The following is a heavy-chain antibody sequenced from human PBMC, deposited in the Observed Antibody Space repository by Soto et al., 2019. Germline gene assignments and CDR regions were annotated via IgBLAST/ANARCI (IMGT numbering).Heavy chain of an antibody. J-gene: IGHJ4*02. Sequence: SETLSLTCAVAGDSISSSGFYWSWIRQPPGKGLEWIGSIYYSGSTYYNPSLKSRVTISVDTSKSQFSLKMRSVTAADTAVYYCPRRQQWLAGYFDYWGQGTLVTVSS. CDR2: IYYSGST. D-gene: IGHD6-19*01. CDR3: PRRQQWLAGYFDY. V-gene: IGHV4-39*01. CDR1: GDSISSSGFY.